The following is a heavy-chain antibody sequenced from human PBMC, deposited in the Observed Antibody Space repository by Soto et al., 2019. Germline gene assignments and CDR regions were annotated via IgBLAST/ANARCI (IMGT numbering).Heavy chain of an antibody. Sequence: GGSLKPPFATSWITLNSHSISLVRQAPGKGLEWVSAITASGNTDYVDSVKGRFTISRDSSKNTLFLQMNGLRAEDTAIYYCAKEEWELTRPRFDYWGQGTLVTVSS. J-gene: IGHJ4*02. CDR1: WITLNSHS. CDR2: ITASGNT. D-gene: IGHD1-26*01. V-gene: IGHV3-23*01. CDR3: AKEEWELTRPRFDY.